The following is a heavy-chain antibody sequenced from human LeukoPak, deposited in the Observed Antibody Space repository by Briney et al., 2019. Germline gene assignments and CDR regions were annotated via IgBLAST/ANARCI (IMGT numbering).Heavy chain of an antibody. CDR2: ITAANGNT. Sequence: ASVTVSCKASGYNFNTYGIGWVRQAPRQGLEWMGWITAANGNTNYAQKVQGRVTMTTDTSTSTAYMELRSLRSDDTAVYFCARDLARGYSYGYNAFDIWGQGTMVTVSS. CDR3: ARDLARGYSYGYNAFDI. D-gene: IGHD5-18*01. V-gene: IGHV1-18*01. CDR1: GYNFNTYG. J-gene: IGHJ3*02.